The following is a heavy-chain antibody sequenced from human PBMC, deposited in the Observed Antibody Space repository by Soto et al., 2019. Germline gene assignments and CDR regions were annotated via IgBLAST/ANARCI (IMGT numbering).Heavy chain of an antibody. CDR1: GFSFSSYT. Sequence: GGSLRLSCAASGFSFSSYTINWGLQAPGKGLEWVSSINNNSGRKYYADSVKGRFTISRDNSKNTLFLQMNSLKAEDTAVYFCAKDGDYEYFDYWGQGTQVTVSS. CDR2: INNNSGRK. D-gene: IGHD3-22*01. CDR3: AKDGDYEYFDY. V-gene: IGHV3-23*01. J-gene: IGHJ4*02.